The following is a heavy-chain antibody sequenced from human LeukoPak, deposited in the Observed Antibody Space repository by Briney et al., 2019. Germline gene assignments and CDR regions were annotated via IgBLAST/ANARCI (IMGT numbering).Heavy chain of an antibody. Sequence: GGSLRLSCAATGFTFKDYGMHWVRRPPGKGLEWVSSINWNGGGTDYADSVKGRFTISRDNAKNSLYLQLSSLRPEDTALYYCAKHMRATNTYSFFGLHVWGQGTTVNVSS. CDR3: AKHMRATNTYSFFGLHV. D-gene: IGHD1-26*01. CDR2: INWNGGGT. J-gene: IGHJ6*02. CDR1: GFTFKDYG. V-gene: IGHV3-9*01.